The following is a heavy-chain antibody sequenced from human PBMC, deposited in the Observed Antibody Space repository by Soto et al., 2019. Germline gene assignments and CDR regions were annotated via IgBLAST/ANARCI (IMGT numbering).Heavy chain of an antibody. CDR1: GFTFSSYG. J-gene: IGHJ3*02. CDR3: AKDLLMGVGFDI. V-gene: IGHV3-30*18. CDR2: ISYDGSNK. D-gene: IGHD3-16*01. Sequence: QVQLVEPGGGVVQPGRSLRLSCAASGFTFSSYGMHWVRQAPGKGLGWVAVISYDGSNKYYADSVKGRCPISRDNSKNTLYLQMNSMSAEDTAVYYGAKDLLMGVGFDIWGQGTMVTVSS.